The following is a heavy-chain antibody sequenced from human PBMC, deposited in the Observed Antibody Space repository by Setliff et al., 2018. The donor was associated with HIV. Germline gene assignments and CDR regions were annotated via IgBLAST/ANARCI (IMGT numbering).Heavy chain of an antibody. D-gene: IGHD4-17*01. J-gene: IGHJ4*02. CDR3: ASLTDYGGDSGSH. CDR1: GYSISSGYY. CDR2: IYHSGST. V-gene: IGHV4-38-2*02. Sequence: PSETLSLTCSVSGYSISSGYYWGWIRQPPGKGLEWIGSIYHSGSTFYNSSLRSRVTISIDTSKNQFSLKATSVTAADTAVYYCASLTDYGGDSGSHWGQGTLVTVSS.